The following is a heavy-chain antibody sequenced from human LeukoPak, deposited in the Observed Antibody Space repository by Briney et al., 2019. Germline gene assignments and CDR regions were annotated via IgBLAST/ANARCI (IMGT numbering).Heavy chain of an antibody. Sequence: ALVKASCKASGYTFTSYAIHWVPQVPRQRLGWLGWINAGNGNTKYSQKFQGRVTITRDTSASTAYMELSSLRSEDTAVYYCARESWGGYSSGWYGYWGQGTLVTASS. J-gene: IGHJ4*02. V-gene: IGHV1-3*01. D-gene: IGHD6-19*01. CDR3: ARESWGGYSSGWYGY. CDR1: GYTFTSYA. CDR2: INAGNGNT.